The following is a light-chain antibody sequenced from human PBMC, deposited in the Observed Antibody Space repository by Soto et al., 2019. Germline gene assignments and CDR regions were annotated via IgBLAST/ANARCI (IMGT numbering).Light chain of an antibody. J-gene: IGKJ4*01. CDR2: ASS. V-gene: IGKV3-15*01. CDR3: QQYESWPIT. Sequence: EIVMTQSPVTLSVSPEERATLSCRASQHVGSNLAWNQQRPGQAPRLLISASSTRATGLPDRFSGSGFGTEFPLTISSLQSVDFEVYYCQQYESWPITFGGGTQVGIK. CDR1: QHVGSN.